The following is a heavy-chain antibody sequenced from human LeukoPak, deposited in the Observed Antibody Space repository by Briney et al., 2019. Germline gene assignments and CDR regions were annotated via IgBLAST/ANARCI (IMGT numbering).Heavy chain of an antibody. CDR1: GYTFTSYY. J-gene: IGHJ4*02. Sequence: ASVKVSCKASGYTFTSYYMHWVRQAPGQGLEWMGIINPSGGSTSYAQKFQGRVTMTRDTSTSTVYMELSSLRSEDTAVYYCASEQPTVTTGNFDYRGQGTLVTVPS. CDR2: INPSGGST. V-gene: IGHV1-46*01. CDR3: ASEQPTVTTGNFDY. D-gene: IGHD4-17*01.